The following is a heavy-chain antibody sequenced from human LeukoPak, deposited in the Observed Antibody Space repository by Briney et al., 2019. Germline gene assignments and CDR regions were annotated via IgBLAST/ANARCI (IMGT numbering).Heavy chain of an antibody. CDR3: ARDPTTVTTIFDS. V-gene: IGHV4-4*07. Sequence: PSETLSPTCSVSGVSISAYYWSWIRQSAGNRLEWIGRIYPGEGIYATATTSYNPSFKGRVTMSGDTSKNQLSLKLSSVTAADTAVYYCARDPTTVTTIFDSWGQGILVTVSS. D-gene: IGHD4-11*01. CDR1: GVSISAYY. J-gene: IGHJ4*02. CDR2: IYPGEGIYATATT.